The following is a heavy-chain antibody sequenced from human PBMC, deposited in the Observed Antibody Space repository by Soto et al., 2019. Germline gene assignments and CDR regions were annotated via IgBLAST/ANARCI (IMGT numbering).Heavy chain of an antibody. J-gene: IGHJ4*02. CDR2: ISGSGGST. CDR1: GFTFSSYA. Sequence: EVQLLESGGGLVQPGGSLRLSCAASGFTFSSYAMSWVRQAPGKGLEWVSAISGSGGSTYYADSVKGRFTVSRDNSKNTLYLQMNSLRAEDTAVYYCATSGIGDPLRYWGQGTLVTVSS. CDR3: ATSGIGDPLRY. D-gene: IGHD3-10*01. V-gene: IGHV3-23*01.